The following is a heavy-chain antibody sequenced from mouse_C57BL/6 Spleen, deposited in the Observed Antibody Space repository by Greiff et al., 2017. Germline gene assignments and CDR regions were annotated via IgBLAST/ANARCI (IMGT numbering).Heavy chain of an antibody. V-gene: IGHV1-5*01. CDR1: GYTFTSYW. CDR3: TRRNYYGSSYDFDY. Sequence: EVQRVESGTVLARPGASVKMSCKTSGYTFTSYWMHWVKQRPGQGLEWIGAIYPGNSDTSYNQKFKGKAKLTAVTSASTAYMELSSLTNEDSAVYYCTRRNYYGSSYDFDYWGQGTTLTVSS. D-gene: IGHD1-1*01. CDR2: IYPGNSDT. J-gene: IGHJ2*01.